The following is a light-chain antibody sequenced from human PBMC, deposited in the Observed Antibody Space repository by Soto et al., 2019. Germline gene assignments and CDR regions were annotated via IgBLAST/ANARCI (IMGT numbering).Light chain of an antibody. CDR1: QSVSSY. J-gene: IGKJ5*01. CDR2: NAS. Sequence: ELVLTQSPSTLRLSPRERDTLSSRASQSVSSYFAWYQQKPGQAPRLLIYNASTRATGVPDRFSGTGSGTEFTLTISSLKSEDYAVYYCQQYKSWPPITFGQGTRLENK. CDR3: QQYKSWPPIT. V-gene: IGKV3-15*01.